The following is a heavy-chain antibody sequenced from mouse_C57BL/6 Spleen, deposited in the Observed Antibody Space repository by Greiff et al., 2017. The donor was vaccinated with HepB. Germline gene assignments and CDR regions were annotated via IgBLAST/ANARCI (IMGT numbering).Heavy chain of an antibody. Sequence: QVQLQQSGAELVKPGASVKLSCKASGYTFTSYWMHWVKQRPGQGLEWIGMIHPNSGSTNYNEKFKSKATLTVDKSSSTAYMQLSSLTSEDSAVYYCAWAVGQYFDVWGTGTTVTVSS. J-gene: IGHJ1*03. CDR1: GYTFTSYW. D-gene: IGHD3-3*01. CDR2: IHPNSGST. CDR3: AWAVGQYFDV. V-gene: IGHV1-64*01.